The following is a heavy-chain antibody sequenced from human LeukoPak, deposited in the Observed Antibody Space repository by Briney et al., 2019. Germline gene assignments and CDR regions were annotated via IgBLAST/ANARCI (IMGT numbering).Heavy chain of an antibody. CDR3: ASGWYGRFDY. J-gene: IGHJ4*02. D-gene: IGHD6-13*01. CDR2: INHSGST. CDR1: GGSFSGYY. Sequence: PSETLSLTCAVYGGSFSGYYWSWIRQPPGKGLEWIGEINHSGSTNYNPSLKSRVTISVDTSKNQFSLKLSSVTAADTAVYYCASGWYGRFDYWGQGTLVTVSS. V-gene: IGHV4-34*01.